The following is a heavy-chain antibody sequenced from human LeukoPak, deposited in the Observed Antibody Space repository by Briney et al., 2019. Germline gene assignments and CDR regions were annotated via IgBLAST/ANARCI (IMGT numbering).Heavy chain of an antibody. J-gene: IGHJ6*02. Sequence: PGGSLRLSCAASGFTVSSNYMSWVRQAPGKGLEWVSVIYSGGSTYYADSVKGRFTISRDNSKNTLYLQMNSLRAEDTAVYYCASPPTPYSSSWLNYYYGMDVWGQGTTVTVSS. D-gene: IGHD6-13*01. CDR3: ASPPTPYSSSWLNYYYGMDV. V-gene: IGHV3-66*01. CDR1: GFTVSSNY. CDR2: IYSGGST.